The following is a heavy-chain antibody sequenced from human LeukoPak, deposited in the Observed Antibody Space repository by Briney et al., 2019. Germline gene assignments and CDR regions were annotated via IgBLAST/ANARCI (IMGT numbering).Heavy chain of an antibody. D-gene: IGHD3-10*01. CDR3: ARSSLLWFGESSRYNWFDP. CDR1: GGSFSGYY. J-gene: IGHJ5*02. Sequence: SETLSLTCAVYGGSFSGYYWSWIRQPPGKGLEWIGEINHSGSTNYNPSLKSRVTISVDTSKNQFSLKLSSVTAADTAVYYCARSSLLWFGESSRYNWFDPWGQGTLVTVSS. V-gene: IGHV4-34*01. CDR2: INHSGST.